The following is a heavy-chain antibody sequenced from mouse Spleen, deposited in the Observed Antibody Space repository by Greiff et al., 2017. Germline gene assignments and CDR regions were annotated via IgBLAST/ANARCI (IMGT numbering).Heavy chain of an antibody. D-gene: IGHD1-1*01. J-gene: IGHJ2*01. CDR1: GFSLTSYG. CDR2: IWSGGST. V-gene: IGHV2-2*01. Sequence: QVQLQQSGPGLVQPSQSLSITCTVSGFSLTSYGVHWVRQSPGKGLEWLGVIWSGGSTDYNAAFISRLSISKDNSKSQVFFKMNSLQADDTAIYYCATYRELRGYFDYWGQGTTLTVSS. CDR3: ATYRELRGYFDY.